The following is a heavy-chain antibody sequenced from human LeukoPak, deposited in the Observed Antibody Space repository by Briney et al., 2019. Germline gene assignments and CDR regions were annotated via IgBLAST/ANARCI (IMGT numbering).Heavy chain of an antibody. CDR3: ARCPGNNYYYYHMDI. V-gene: IGHV5-51*01. D-gene: IGHD1-14*01. CDR2: IYPGDSDT. J-gene: IGHJ6*03. Sequence: GESLKISCKGSGYSFTSYWIGWVRQMPGKGLEWMGIIYPGDSDTRYSPSFQDHVTISVDKSISTAYLQWSSLKASDTAIYYCARCPGNNYYYYHMDIWGRGTTVTVSS. CDR1: GYSFTSYW.